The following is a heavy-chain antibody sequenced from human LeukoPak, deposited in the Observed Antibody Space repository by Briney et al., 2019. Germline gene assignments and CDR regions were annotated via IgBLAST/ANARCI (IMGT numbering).Heavy chain of an antibody. CDR3: VAWGSLVV. Sequence: PGGPLRLPSVASGLTVVTNGMIWFGRHPGKGLDWVAHIKEDGTRKYYVDSVRGRFTISRDNAKNSLFLQMNSLRVEDTAVFYCVAWGSLVVWGQGTLVTVSS. CDR1: GLTVVTNG. V-gene: IGHV3-7*01. D-gene: IGHD3-16*01. J-gene: IGHJ4*02. CDR2: IKEDGTRK.